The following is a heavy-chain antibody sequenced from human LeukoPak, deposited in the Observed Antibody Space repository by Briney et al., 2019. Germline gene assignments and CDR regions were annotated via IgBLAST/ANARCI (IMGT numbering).Heavy chain of an antibody. D-gene: IGHD3-22*01. CDR1: GGSISSDNYF. J-gene: IGHJ4*02. V-gene: IGHV4-39*02. CDR3: ARDSEKYYDSSGYPIRAIDY. Sequence: NPSETLSLTCTVSGGSISSDNYFWGCIRQPPGKGLEWIGSIYCSGSTHYNPSLKSRVTISVDTSKNQFSLKLSSVTAADTAVYYCARDSEKYYDSSGYPIRAIDYWGQGTLVTVSS. CDR2: IYCSGST.